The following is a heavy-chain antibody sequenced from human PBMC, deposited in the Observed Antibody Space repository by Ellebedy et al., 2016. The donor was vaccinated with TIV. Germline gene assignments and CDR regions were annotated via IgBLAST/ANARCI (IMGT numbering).Heavy chain of an antibody. CDR2: ISGSGGST. Sequence: PGGSLRLSCAASGFSFNSYAMSVVRQAPGKGLEWVSAISGSGGSTYYADSVKDRFTISRDNSKNTLYLQMNSLRAEDTAVYYCAKDLAYAIDYWGQGTLVTVSS. J-gene: IGHJ4*02. CDR1: GFSFNSYA. D-gene: IGHD2-8*01. CDR3: AKDLAYAIDY. V-gene: IGHV3-23*01.